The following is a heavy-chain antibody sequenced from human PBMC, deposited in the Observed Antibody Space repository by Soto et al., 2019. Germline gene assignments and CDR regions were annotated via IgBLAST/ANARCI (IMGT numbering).Heavy chain of an antibody. J-gene: IGHJ4*02. D-gene: IGHD3-10*01. CDR2: IYSGGST. CDR1: GFTVSSNY. CDR3: ARAEKRITYDY. V-gene: IGHV3-53*01. Sequence: GGSLRLSCAASGFTVSSNYMGWVRQAPGKGLEWVSVIYSGGSTYYADSVKGRFTISRDNSKNTLYLQMNSLRAEDTAVYYCARAEKRITYDYWGRGTLVTVSS.